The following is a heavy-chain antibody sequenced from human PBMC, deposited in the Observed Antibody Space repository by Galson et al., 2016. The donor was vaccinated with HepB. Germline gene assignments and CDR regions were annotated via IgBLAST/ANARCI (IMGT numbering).Heavy chain of an antibody. D-gene: IGHD5-12*01. J-gene: IGHJ4*02. Sequence: SLRLSCAASGFTFRXXXMHXXXQAXXXGLXXVAXXXYDXXXKXXXDSXXGRFTISXDNSKNTLYLQXXSLRGEDSAVYHCVRDGIRYDTYDFESWGQGTLXSXSS. CDR2: XXYDXXXK. V-gene: IGHV3-33*01. CDR1: GFTFRXXX. CDR3: VRDGIRYDTYDFES.